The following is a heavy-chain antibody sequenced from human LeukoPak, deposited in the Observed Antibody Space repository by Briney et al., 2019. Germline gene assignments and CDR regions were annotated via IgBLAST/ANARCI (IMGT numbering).Heavy chain of an antibody. Sequence: SVKVSCKVSGYTLTELSMHWVRQAPGKGLEWMGGFDPEDGETIYAQKFQGRVTMTEDTSTDTAYMELSSLRSEDAAVYYCATRGLPSSSWSLFDYWAREPWSPSPQ. CDR2: FDPEDGET. V-gene: IGHV1-24*01. D-gene: IGHD6-13*01. CDR1: GYTLTELS. J-gene: IGHJ4*02. CDR3: ATRGLPSSSWSLFDY.